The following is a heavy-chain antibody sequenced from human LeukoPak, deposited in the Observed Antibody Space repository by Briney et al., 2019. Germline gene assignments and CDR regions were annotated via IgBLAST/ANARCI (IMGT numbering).Heavy chain of an antibody. CDR1: GGSISSYY. V-gene: IGHV4-4*07. CDR2: IYTSGST. Sequence: SETLSLTCTVSGGSISSYYWSWIRQPAGKGLEWIGRIYTSGSTNYNPSLKSRVTISVDTSKNQFSLKLSSVTAADTAVYYCASSYYYDSSGYLGYWGQGTLVTVSS. D-gene: IGHD3-22*01. CDR3: ASSYYYDSSGYLGY. J-gene: IGHJ4*02.